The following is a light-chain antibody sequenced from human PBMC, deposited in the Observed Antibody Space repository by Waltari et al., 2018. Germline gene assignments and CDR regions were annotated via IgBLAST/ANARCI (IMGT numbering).Light chain of an antibody. CDR3: QAWDSSSAV. CDR2: QDD. V-gene: IGLV3-1*01. J-gene: IGLJ2*01. CDR1: NLGEKC. Sequence: SYELTQPPSVSVSPGQTVRISCSGDNLGEKCASWYQQKPGQSPVLVIYQDDERPSGVPERFSGSNSGNTATLTISGTQTIDEADYYCQAWDSSSAVFGGGTMLTVL.